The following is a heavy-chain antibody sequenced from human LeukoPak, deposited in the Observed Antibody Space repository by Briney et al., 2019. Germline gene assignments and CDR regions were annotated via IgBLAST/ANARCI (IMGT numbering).Heavy chain of an antibody. CDR1: GLPLSRYW. CDR3: ARGRGWYFDL. Sequence: PGGSLRLSCVASGLPLSRYWMTWFRQAPGKGLEWVANIKQDASEKYSVDSVKGRFTISRDNAKNTLYLQMNSLRVEDTAVYYCARGRGWYFDLWGRGTLVTVSS. J-gene: IGHJ2*01. D-gene: IGHD3-10*01. CDR2: IKQDASEK. V-gene: IGHV3-7*02.